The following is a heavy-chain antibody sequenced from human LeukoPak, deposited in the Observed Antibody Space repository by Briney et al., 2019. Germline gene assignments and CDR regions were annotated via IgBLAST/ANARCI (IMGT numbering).Heavy chain of an antibody. D-gene: IGHD4-23*01. J-gene: IGHJ3*02. V-gene: IGHV1-46*01. Sequence: ASVKVSCTASGNTFSSYFIHWVRQAPGHGLEWMGIISPSGGTTSYAQEFQGRVTMTRDTSTSTVYMELSSLRSEDTAVYYCGRVTLYALDIWGQGTMVTVSS. CDR1: GNTFSSYF. CDR3: GRVTLYALDI. CDR2: ISPSGGTT.